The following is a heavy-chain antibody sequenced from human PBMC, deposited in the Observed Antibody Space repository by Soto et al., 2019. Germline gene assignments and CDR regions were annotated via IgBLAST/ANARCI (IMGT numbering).Heavy chain of an antibody. J-gene: IGHJ4*02. CDR2: ISSGSDYI. V-gene: IGHV3-21*04. D-gene: IGHD2-15*01. CDR3: ASEYCSGGSCYSRIFDY. Sequence: GGSLRLSCAAFGFTFNTYAMHWVRQSPGKGLEWVAFISSGSDYIYYADSVKGRFTISRDNAKSSLYLQMNSLTDDDTALYYCASEYCSGGSCYSRIFDYWGQGSLVTVS. CDR1: GFTFNTYA.